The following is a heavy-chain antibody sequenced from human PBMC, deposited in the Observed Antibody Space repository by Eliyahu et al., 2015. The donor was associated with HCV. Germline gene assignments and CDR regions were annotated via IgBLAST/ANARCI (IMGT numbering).Heavy chain of an antibody. CDR3: AKALRSWNYPLYYYYYGMDV. D-gene: IGHD1-7*01. CDR2: IXGSGGST. Sequence: EVQLLESGGGLVQPGGSLRLSCAASGFTFXSYAMXWVRQAPGKGLEWVSAIXGSGGSTYYADSVKGRFTISRDNSKNTLYLQMNSLRAEDTAVYYCAKALRSWNYPLYYYYYGMDVWGQGTTVTVSS. V-gene: IGHV3-23*01. J-gene: IGHJ6*02. CDR1: GFTFXSYA.